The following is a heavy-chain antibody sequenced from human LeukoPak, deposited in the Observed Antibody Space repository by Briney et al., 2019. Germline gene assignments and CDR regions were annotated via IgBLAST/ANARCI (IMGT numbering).Heavy chain of an antibody. Sequence: SETLSLTCAVSGYSISSGYYWGWIRQPPGKGLEWIGSIYHSGSTYYNPSLKSRVTISVDTSKKQFSLKLSTGTAADTAVYYCARNLGSSSSPPPVYNWFDPWGQGTLVTVSS. V-gene: IGHV4-38-2*01. CDR1: GYSISSGYY. D-gene: IGHD6-13*01. CDR3: ARNLGSSSSPPPVYNWFDP. CDR2: IYHSGST. J-gene: IGHJ5*02.